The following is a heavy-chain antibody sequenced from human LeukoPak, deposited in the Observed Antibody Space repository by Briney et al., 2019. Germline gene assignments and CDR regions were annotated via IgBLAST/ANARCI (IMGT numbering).Heavy chain of an antibody. V-gene: IGHV1-69*13. Sequence: GASVKVSCKASGYTFTGYYMHWVRQAPGQGLEWMGGIIPIFGTANYAQKFQGRVTITADESTSTAYMELSSLRSEDTAVYYCARPQVSYGSGSYYKSAPFDYWGQGTLVTVSS. CDR2: IIPIFGTA. D-gene: IGHD3-10*01. CDR3: ARPQVSYGSGSYYKSAPFDY. J-gene: IGHJ4*02. CDR1: GYTFTGYY.